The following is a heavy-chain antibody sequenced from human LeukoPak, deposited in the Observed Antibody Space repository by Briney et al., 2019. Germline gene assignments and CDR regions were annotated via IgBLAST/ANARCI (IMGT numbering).Heavy chain of an antibody. CDR3: ARAYYDFWSGPHAPFDY. CDR2: IGTAGDT. D-gene: IGHD3-3*01. Sequence: PGGSLRLSCAASGFTFSSYDMHWVRQATGKGLEWVSAIGTAGDTYYPGSVKGRFTISRDNSKNTLYLQMNSLRAEDTAVYYCARAYYDFWSGPHAPFDYWGQGTLVTVSS. CDR1: GFTFSSYD. V-gene: IGHV3-13*01. J-gene: IGHJ4*02.